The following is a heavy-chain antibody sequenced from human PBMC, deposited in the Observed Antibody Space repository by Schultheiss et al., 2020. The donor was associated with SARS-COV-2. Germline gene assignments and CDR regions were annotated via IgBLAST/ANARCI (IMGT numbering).Heavy chain of an antibody. V-gene: IGHV3-48*02. J-gene: IGHJ6*03. D-gene: IGHD1-26*01. Sequence: GGSLRLSCAVSGFTFSSYWMSWVRQAPGKGLEWVSYISSSGSVIYDADSVKGRITISRDNAKNSLYLQVNSLRDEDTAVYYCTRGIWETLAHYHMDVWGKGTTVTVSS. CDR1: GFTFSSYW. CDR3: TRGIWETLAHYHMDV. CDR2: ISSSGSVI.